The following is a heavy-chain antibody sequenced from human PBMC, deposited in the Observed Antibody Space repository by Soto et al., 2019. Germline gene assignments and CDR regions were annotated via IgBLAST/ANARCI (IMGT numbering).Heavy chain of an antibody. D-gene: IGHD6-19*01. V-gene: IGHV1-69*13. CDR2: IIPIFGTA. J-gene: IGHJ6*02. Sequence: ASVKVSCKASRVAFSKFIVTWVRQAPGLGLEWVGGIIPIFGTANYAQKFQGRVTITADESTSTSYMEVNNLRSEDTAVYYCAKVRYSSPMGYYYGMDVSGHGTTVTVS. CDR1: RVAFSKFI. CDR3: AKVRYSSPMGYYYGMDV.